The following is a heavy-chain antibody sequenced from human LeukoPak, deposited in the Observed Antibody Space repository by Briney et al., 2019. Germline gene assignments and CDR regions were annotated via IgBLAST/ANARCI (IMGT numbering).Heavy chain of an antibody. Sequence: GASVMLSCNAPGVTSSIYALSWARRARGQGLEGMGSFLPIFGAANDAQKFQGSVTMTADESTSTACMELSSLRSEDTAVYYCARDRPNTMVRGVSDYYYGMDVWGKGTTVTVSS. J-gene: IGHJ6*04. CDR1: GVTSSIYA. CDR3: ARDRPNTMVRGVSDYYYGMDV. V-gene: IGHV1-69*15. CDR2: FLPIFGAA. D-gene: IGHD3-10*01.